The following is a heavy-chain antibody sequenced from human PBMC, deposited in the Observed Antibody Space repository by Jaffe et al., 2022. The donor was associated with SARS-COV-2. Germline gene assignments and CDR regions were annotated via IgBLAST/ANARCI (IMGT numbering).Heavy chain of an antibody. J-gene: IGHJ6*02. V-gene: IGHV4-61*02. CDR2: IYTSGST. Sequence: QVQLQESGPGLVKPSQTLSLTCTVSGGSISSGSYYWSWIRQPAGKGLEWIGRIYTSGSTNYNPSLKSRVTMSVDTSKNQFSLKLSSVTAADTAVYYCARDASIPMVVSYYYYGMDVWGQGTTVTVSS. D-gene: IGHD3-10*01. CDR1: GGSISSGSYY. CDR3: ARDASIPMVVSYYYYGMDV.